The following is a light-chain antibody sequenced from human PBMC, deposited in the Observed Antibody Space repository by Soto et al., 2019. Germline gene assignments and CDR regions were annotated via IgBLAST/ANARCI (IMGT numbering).Light chain of an antibody. V-gene: IGLV2-23*02. CDR2: EVT. Sequence: VLTQPASVSGSPGQSITISCTGTSSDIGSYDLVSWYQQHPGTAPKLIIYEVTKRPSGVSTRFSGSKSGNTASLTISGLQAVDEADYYCCSFADFTYVFGTGTKVTVL. CDR3: CSFADFTYV. J-gene: IGLJ1*01. CDR1: SSDIGSYDL.